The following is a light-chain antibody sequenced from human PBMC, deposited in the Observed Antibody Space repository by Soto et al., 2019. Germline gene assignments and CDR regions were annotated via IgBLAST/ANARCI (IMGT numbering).Light chain of an antibody. CDR2: DVT. CDR3: CSYAGSYSLYV. CDR1: SNDVGGYNY. V-gene: IGLV2-11*01. Sequence: QSALTQPRSVSGSPGQSVTISCTGTSNDVGGYNYVSWYQQHTDKVPKLMIYDVTKRPSGVPDRFSGSKSANTASLTISGLQAEDEADYYCCSYAGSYSLYVFGTGTQLTVL. J-gene: IGLJ1*01.